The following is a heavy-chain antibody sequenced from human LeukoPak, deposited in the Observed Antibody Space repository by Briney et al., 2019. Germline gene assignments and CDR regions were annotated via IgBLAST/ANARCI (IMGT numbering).Heavy chain of an antibody. J-gene: IGHJ4*02. D-gene: IGHD6-6*01. CDR3: AKEGGAQLVRYFDY. V-gene: IGHV3-33*06. CDR1: GCTFSSYG. CDR2: VWYDCSDK. Sequence: WRSLRLSCAVSGCTFSSYGLHWVRQAPGQGMDLVAVVWYDCSDKYYEDSVKGRFTISTDNSKNTLYLQMNSLRAEDTAVYYCAKEGGAQLVRYFDYWGQGTLVTVSS.